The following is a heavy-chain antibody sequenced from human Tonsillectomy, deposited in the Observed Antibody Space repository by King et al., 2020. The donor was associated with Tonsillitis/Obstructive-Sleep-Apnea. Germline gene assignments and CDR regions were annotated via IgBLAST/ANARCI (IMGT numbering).Heavy chain of an antibody. CDR1: GFTFSSYA. V-gene: IGHV3-30*01. D-gene: IGHD3-3*01. Sequence: VQLVESGGGVVQPGRSLRLSCAASGFTFSSYAMHWVRQAPGKGLEWVAVISYDGSNKYYADSVKGRFTISRDNSKNTLYLQMNSLRAEDTAVYYCATGTYDFWSGYYDIWGQGTLVTVSA. CDR2: ISYDGSNK. CDR3: ATGTYDFWSGYYDI. J-gene: IGHJ4*02.